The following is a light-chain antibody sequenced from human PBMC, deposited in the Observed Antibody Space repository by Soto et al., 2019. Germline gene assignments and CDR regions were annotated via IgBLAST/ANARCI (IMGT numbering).Light chain of an antibody. CDR2: GST. Sequence: QSVRTQPPSLSGAPGQRVTISCTGSGSNIGAPYDVHWYQHLPGAAPKLLIYGSTNRPSGVPGRFSGSKSGTSASLAITGLQAEDEADYYCQSYDSSLSGYVFGAGTKVTV. V-gene: IGLV1-40*01. CDR1: GSNIGAPYD. CDR3: QSYDSSLSGYV. J-gene: IGLJ1*01.